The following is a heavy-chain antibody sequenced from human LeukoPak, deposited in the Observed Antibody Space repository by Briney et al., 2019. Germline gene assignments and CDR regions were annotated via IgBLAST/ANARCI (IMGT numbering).Heavy chain of an antibody. CDR3: AREDWNQGGYYYGMDV. CDR1: GFTFSSYA. CDR2: ISYDGSNK. D-gene: IGHD1-1*01. J-gene: IGHJ6*02. V-gene: IGHV3-30*04. Sequence: GGSLRLSCAASGFTFSSYAMHWVRQAPGKGLEWVAVISYDGSNKYYADSVKGRFTISRDNAKNSLYLQMNSLRAEDTAVYYCAREDWNQGGYYYGMDVWGQGTTVTVSS.